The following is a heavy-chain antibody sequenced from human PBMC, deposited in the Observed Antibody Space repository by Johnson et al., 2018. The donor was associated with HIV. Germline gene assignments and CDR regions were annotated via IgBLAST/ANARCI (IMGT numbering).Heavy chain of an antibody. CDR1: GFTFSSYA. J-gene: IGHJ3*01. D-gene: IGHD4-23*01. CDR2: INSDGSST. Sequence: VQLVESGGGVVQPGRSLRLSCAASGFTFSSYAMHWVRQAPGKGLVWVSRINSDGSSTTYADSVKGRFTISRDNAKNTLYLQMNSLRAEDTAVYYCARGPSVVTLHAFDLWGQGTLVTVSS. V-gene: IGHV3-74*02. CDR3: ARGPSVVTLHAFDL.